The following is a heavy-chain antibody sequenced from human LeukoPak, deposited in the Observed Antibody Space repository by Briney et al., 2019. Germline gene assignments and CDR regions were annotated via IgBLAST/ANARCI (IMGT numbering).Heavy chain of an antibody. CDR2: INHSGST. CDR1: GGSFSGYY. CDR3: ERRYYDFWSGYYSDWFDP. D-gene: IGHD3-3*01. J-gene: IGHJ5*02. Sequence: SETLSLTCAVYGGSFSGYYWSWIRQPPGKGLEWIGEINHSGSTNYNPSLKSRVTISVDTSKNQFSLKLSSVTAADTAVYYCERRYYDFWSGYYSDWFDPWGQGTLVTVSS. V-gene: IGHV4-34*01.